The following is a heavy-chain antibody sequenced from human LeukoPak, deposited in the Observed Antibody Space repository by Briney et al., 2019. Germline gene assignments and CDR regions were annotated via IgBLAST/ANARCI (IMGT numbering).Heavy chain of an antibody. V-gene: IGHV3-30*18. Sequence: GRSLRLSCAASGFRFNGCGKHWVRHTPGKGLEWVARILDDGSRQYYTDSVKGRFTIARDNSKNTLFLEMNSLRVEDTAVYYCVKSSGMDDYGMDAWGQGTTVTVS. CDR1: GFRFNGCG. D-gene: IGHD3-10*01. CDR2: ILDDGSRQ. J-gene: IGHJ6*02. CDR3: VKSSGMDDYGMDA.